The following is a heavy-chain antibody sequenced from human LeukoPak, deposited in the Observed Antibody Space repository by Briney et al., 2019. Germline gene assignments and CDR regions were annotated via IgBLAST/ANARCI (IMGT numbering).Heavy chain of an antibody. CDR3: ARGLKLLPTVVRYFDL. J-gene: IGHJ2*01. Sequence: PSETLSLTCTVSGGSISSYYWSWIRQPPGKGLEWIGYIYYSGSTNYNPSLKSRVTISVDTSKNQFSLKLSSVTAADTAVYYCARGLKLLPTVVRYFDLWGRGTLVTVSS. CDR1: GGSISSYY. CDR2: IYYSGST. V-gene: IGHV4-59*01. D-gene: IGHD4-23*01.